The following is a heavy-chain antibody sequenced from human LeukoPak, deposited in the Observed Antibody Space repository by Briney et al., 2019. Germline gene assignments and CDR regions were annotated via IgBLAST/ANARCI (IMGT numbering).Heavy chain of an antibody. CDR3: ARESDFDY. J-gene: IGHJ4*02. Sequence: GGSLRLSCAASGFTFSSYSMNWVRQAPGKGLEWVSYISSSSSTIYYVDSVKGRFTISRDNAKNSLYLQMNSQRAEDTAVYYCARESDFDYWGQGTLVTVSS. CDR1: GFTFSSYS. CDR2: ISSSSSTI. V-gene: IGHV3-48*04.